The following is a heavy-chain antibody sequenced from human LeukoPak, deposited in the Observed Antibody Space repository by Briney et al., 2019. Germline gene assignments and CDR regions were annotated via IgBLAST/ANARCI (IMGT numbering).Heavy chain of an antibody. J-gene: IGHJ6*03. Sequence: SETLSLTCTVSGGSISSSSYYWGWIRQPPGKGLEWIGSIYYSGSTYYNSSLESRLTISVDTSKNQFSLKLSSVTAADTAVYYCARLQRNYYYYMDVWGKGTTVTVSS. CDR2: IYYSGST. CDR3: ARLQRNYYYYMDV. V-gene: IGHV4-39*01. CDR1: GGSISSSSYY. D-gene: IGHD5-24*01.